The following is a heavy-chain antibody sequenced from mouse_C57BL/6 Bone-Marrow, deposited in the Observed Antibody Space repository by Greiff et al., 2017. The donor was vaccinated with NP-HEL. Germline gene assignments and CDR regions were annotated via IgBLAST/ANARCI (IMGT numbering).Heavy chain of an antibody. V-gene: IGHV14-4*01. D-gene: IGHD1-1*01. CDR1: GFNIKDDY. CDR3: TTDYYGSSYGFAY. Sequence: MQLKQSGAELVRPGASVKLSCTASGFNIKDDYMHWVKQRPEQGLEWIGWIDPENGDTEFASKFQGKATITADTSSNTAYLQLSSLTSEDTAVYYCTTDYYGSSYGFAYWGQGTLVTVSA. CDR2: IDPENGDT. J-gene: IGHJ3*01.